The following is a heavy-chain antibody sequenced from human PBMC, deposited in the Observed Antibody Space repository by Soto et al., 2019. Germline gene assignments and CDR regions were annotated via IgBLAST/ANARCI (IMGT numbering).Heavy chain of an antibody. J-gene: IGHJ4*02. CDR1: GFTFSSYG. CDR2: ISYDGSNK. Sequence: QVQLVESGGGVVQPGRSLRLSCAASGFTFSSYGMHWVRQAPGKGLEWVAVISYDGSNKYYADSVKGRFTISRDNSKNTLYLQMKSLRAEDTALYYCAKEWKGYSSVVGGFDYWGQGTLVTVSS. CDR3: AKEWKGYSSVVGGFDY. D-gene: IGHD6-19*01. V-gene: IGHV3-30*18.